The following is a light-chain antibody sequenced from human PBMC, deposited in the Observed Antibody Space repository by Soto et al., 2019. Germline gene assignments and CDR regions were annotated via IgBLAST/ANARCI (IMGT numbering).Light chain of an antibody. Sequence: QSALTQPASVSGSPGQSITISCSGTGSDVGAYNYVSWYQQHPAKAPKLMIYDVSNRPSGVSDRFSGSKSGNTASLTISGLPAEDEAYYYCSSYTSSSTYVFGSGTKVTVL. CDR1: GSDVGAYNY. V-gene: IGLV2-14*01. CDR3: SSYTSSSTYV. CDR2: DVS. J-gene: IGLJ1*01.